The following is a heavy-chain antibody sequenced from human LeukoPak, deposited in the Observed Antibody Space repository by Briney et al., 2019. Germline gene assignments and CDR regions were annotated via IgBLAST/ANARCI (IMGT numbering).Heavy chain of an antibody. D-gene: IGHD6-13*01. CDR2: IIPILGIA. CDR1: GGTFSSYA. CDR3: ASLGYSPSPNWFDP. V-gene: IGHV1-69*04. Sequence: GASVKVSCKASGGTFSSYAISWVRQAPGQGLEWMGRIIPILGIANYAQKFQGRVTITADKSTSTAYVELSSLRSEDTAVYYCASLGYSPSPNWFDPWGQGTLVTVSS. J-gene: IGHJ5*02.